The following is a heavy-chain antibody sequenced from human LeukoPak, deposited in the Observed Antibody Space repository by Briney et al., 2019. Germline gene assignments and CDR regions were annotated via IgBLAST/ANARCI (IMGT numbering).Heavy chain of an antibody. D-gene: IGHD6-19*01. CDR1: GYTFTSYD. Sequence: ASVKVSCKASGYTFTSYDINWVRQATGQGLEWMGWMNPNSGNTGYAQKFQGRVTMTRNTSISTAYMELSSLRSEDTAVYYCASSGWPENDFDYWSQGTLVTVSS. CDR3: ASSGWPENDFDY. J-gene: IGHJ4*02. V-gene: IGHV1-8*01. CDR2: MNPNSGNT.